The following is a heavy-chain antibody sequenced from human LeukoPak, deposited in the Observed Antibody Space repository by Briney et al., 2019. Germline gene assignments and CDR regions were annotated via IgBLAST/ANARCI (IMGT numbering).Heavy chain of an antibody. CDR3: ARLNLGYGYFLEATKRDY. D-gene: IGHD5-18*01. CDR2: ISYDVGSNT. CDR1: GFTFSKYP. J-gene: IGHJ4*02. V-gene: IGHV3-30-3*01. Sequence: GGSLRLSCAASGFTFSKYPMHWVRQAPGKGLEWVAVISYDVGSNTYYADSVKGRFTISRDNSKNTLYLQMNSLRAEDTTVYYCARLNLGYGYFLEATKRDYWGQGTLVTVSS.